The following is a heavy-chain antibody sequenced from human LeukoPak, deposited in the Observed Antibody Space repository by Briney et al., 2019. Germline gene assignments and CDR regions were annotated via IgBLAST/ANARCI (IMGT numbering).Heavy chain of an antibody. Sequence: SETLSLTCTVSGGSISTYYWSRIRQPPGKGLEWIGYIYYSGSTNYNPSLKSRVTISVDTSKNQFSLKLNSVTAADTAVYYCARSGTTYNYDSSGYYYGYWGQGTLVTVSS. CDR3: ARSGTTYNYDSSGYYYGY. CDR1: GGSISTYY. J-gene: IGHJ4*02. V-gene: IGHV4-59*01. CDR2: IYYSGST. D-gene: IGHD3-22*01.